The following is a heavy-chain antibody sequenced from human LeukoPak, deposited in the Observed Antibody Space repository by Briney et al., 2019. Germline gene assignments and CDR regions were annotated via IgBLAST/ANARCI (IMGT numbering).Heavy chain of an antibody. CDR1: GFTFSSYS. CDR2: INSDGSTT. V-gene: IGHV3-74*01. CDR3: ARAGQYRFDY. Sequence: PGGSLRLSCAASGFTFSSYSMNWVRQAPGKGLVWVSRINSDGSTTNYADSVKGRFTISRDNAKNTLYLQMNSLRADDTAVYYCARAGQYRFDYWGQGALVTVSS. J-gene: IGHJ4*02. D-gene: IGHD2/OR15-2a*01.